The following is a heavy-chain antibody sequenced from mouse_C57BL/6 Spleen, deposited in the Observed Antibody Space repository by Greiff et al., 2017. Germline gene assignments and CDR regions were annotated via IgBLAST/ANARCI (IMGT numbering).Heavy chain of an antibody. V-gene: IGHV5-4*01. CDR2: ISDGGSYT. CDR3: ARDRESYAMDY. CDR1: GFTFSSYA. J-gene: IGHJ4*01. D-gene: IGHD3-1*01. Sequence: EVQRVESGGGLVKPGGSLKLSCAASGFTFSSYAMSRVRQTPEKRLEWVATISDGGSYTYYPDNVKGRFTISRDNAKNNLYLQMSHLKSEDTAMYYCARDRESYAMDYWGQGTSVTVSS.